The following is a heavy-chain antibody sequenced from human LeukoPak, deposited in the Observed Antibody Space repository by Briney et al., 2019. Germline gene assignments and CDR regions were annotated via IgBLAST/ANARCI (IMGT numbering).Heavy chain of an antibody. D-gene: IGHD1-14*01. Sequence: PGGSLRLSCSASGFTFTNYGMSWVRQAPGKGLEWVSGLSASGDGQFYVDSVEGRFTISRDISKNIWYLQMDSLRAEDTAVYYCAKGCRSPSGLSSWFDPRGQGTLVAVSS. V-gene: IGHV3-23*01. CDR2: LSASGDGQ. J-gene: IGHJ5*02. CDR3: AKGCRSPSGLSSWFDP. CDR1: GFTFTNYG.